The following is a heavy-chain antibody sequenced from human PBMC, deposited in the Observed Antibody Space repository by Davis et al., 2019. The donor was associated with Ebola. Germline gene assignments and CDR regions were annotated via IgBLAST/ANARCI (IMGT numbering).Heavy chain of an antibody. CDR1: GFSISRSG. Sequence: PGGSLRLSCVASGFSISRSGMHWVRQAPGKGLEWVAIISYDGISQYYADSVRGRFTSPRNNAQNTVSLQMNSLRVEDTAVYYCTKEPEGVDDWGKGTTVTVTS. J-gene: IGHJ6*04. V-gene: IGHV3-30*18. D-gene: IGHD1-14*01. CDR3: TKEPEGVDD. CDR2: ISYDGISQ.